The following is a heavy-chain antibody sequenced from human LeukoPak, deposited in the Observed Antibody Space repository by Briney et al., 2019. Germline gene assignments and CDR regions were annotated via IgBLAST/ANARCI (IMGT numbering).Heavy chain of an antibody. D-gene: IGHD1-14*01. V-gene: IGHV3-23*01. J-gene: IGHJ4*02. Sequence: GGSLRLSCATSGFTFSIYAMSWVRQAPGKGLEWVSTISGTGGRTYYADSVKGRFAISRDNSKNTVSLQMNSLRDEDTAVYYCAKVTEGRERPPIDYWGQGTLVTVSS. CDR3: AKVTEGRERPPIDY. CDR2: ISGTGGRT. CDR1: GFTFSIYA.